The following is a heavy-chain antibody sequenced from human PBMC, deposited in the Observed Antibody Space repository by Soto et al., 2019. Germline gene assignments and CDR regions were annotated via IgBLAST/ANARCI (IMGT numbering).Heavy chain of an antibody. V-gene: IGHV4-4*02. CDR2: IYHSGST. Sequence: PSETLSLTCAVSGGSISSSNRWSWVRQPPGKGLEWIGEIYHSGSTNYNPSLKSRVTISVDKSKNQFSLKLSSVTAADTAVYYCARGVSTTPPAYYFDYWGQGTLVTVSS. J-gene: IGHJ4*02. CDR3: ARGVSTTPPAYYFDY. D-gene: IGHD1-26*01. CDR1: GGSISSSNR.